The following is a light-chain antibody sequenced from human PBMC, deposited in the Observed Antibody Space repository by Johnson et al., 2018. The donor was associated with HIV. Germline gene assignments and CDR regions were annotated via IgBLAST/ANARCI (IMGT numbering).Light chain of an antibody. CDR2: DNN. CDR1: SSNIGNNY. J-gene: IGLJ1*01. Sequence: QPVLTQPPSVSAAPGQKVTISCSGSSSNIGNNYVSLYQQVPGTAPKLLIYDNNKRPSGIPDRFSGSKSGTSATLGITGLQTGDEADYYCGTWDNSLNVYVFGTGTKVTVL. V-gene: IGLV1-51*01. CDR3: GTWDNSLNVYV.